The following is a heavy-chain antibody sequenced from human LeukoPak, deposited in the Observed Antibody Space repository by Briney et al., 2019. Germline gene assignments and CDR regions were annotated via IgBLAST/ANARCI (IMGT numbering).Heavy chain of an antibody. J-gene: IGHJ4*02. CDR1: GGSFSGYY. V-gene: IGHV4-34*01. Sequence: PSETLSLTCAVYGGSFSGYYWSWIRQPPGKGLEWIGEINHSGSTNYNPSLKSRVTISVDTSKNQFSLKLSSVTAADTAVYYCARGRRYCSSTSCSWVYYFDYWGQGTLVTVSS. D-gene: IGHD2-2*01. CDR3: ARGRRYCSSTSCSWVYYFDY. CDR2: INHSGST.